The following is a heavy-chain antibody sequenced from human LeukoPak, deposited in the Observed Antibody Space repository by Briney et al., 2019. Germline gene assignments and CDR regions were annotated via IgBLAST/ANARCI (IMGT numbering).Heavy chain of an antibody. V-gene: IGHV3-23*01. D-gene: IGHD4-17*01. J-gene: IGHJ4*02. CDR2: ISGTNPNT. CDR1: GFTFSSFA. Sequence: GGSLRLSCAASGFTFSSFAMNWVRQAPGKGLEWVSSISGTNPNTYYADSVKGRFTISRDNSKNTLYLQMYSLRAEDTAVYYCANEIRPNDYWGQGTLVTVSS. CDR3: ANEIRPNDY.